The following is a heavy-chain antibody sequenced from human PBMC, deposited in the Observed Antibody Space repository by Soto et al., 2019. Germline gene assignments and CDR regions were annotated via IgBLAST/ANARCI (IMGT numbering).Heavy chain of an antibody. J-gene: IGHJ4*02. Sequence: QITLKESGPTLVKPTQTLTLTCTFSGFSLSSSGESVGWIRQPPGKALAWLALLYWNGIERYSPSLKSRLTVFKDASKSQVVLTMTNMDPVDTATYFCAHGDPLDFHYWGQGTLVTVSP. V-gene: IGHV2-5*01. CDR1: GFSLSSSGES. CDR3: AHGDPLDFHY. CDR2: LYWNGIE. D-gene: IGHD3-10*01.